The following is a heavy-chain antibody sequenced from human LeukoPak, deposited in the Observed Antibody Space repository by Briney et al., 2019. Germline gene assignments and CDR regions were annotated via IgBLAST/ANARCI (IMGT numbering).Heavy chain of an antibody. V-gene: IGHV3-21*01. CDR1: GFTFSSYS. Sequence: PGGSLRLSCAASGFTFSSYSMNWVRQAPGKGLEWVSSISSSSSYTYYADSVKGRFTISRDNAKNSLYLQMNSLRAEDTAVYYCASAVRDLGIAVAGTDYWGQGTLVTVSS. CDR3: ASAVRDLGIAVAGTDY. J-gene: IGHJ4*02. CDR2: ISSSSSYT. D-gene: IGHD6-19*01.